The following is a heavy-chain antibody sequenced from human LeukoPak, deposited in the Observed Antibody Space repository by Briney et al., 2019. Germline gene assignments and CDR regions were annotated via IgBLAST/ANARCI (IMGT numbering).Heavy chain of an antibody. D-gene: IGHD3-3*01. J-gene: IGHJ4*02. V-gene: IGHV7-4-1*02. CDR2: INTNTGNP. Sequence: ASVKVSCKASGYTFTSYAMNWVRQAPGQGLEWMGWINTNTGNPTYAQGFTGRFVFSLDTSVSTAYLQISSLKAEDTAVYYCAGIKYYDFWSGYEVGFYFDYWGQGTLVTVSS. CDR3: AGIKYYDFWSGYEVGFYFDY. CDR1: GYTFTSYA.